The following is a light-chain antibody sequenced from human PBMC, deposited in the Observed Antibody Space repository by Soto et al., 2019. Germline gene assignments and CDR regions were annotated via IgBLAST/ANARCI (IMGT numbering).Light chain of an antibody. CDR1: SSDVGGYNY. Sequence: SALTQPPSASGSPGQSVTISCTGTSSDVGGYNYVSWYQQHPGKAPKLMIYEVNRRPSGVPDRFSGSKSGNTASPTVSGLQAEDEADYYCSSYAGRNTFVFGTGTKVTVL. CDR2: EVN. J-gene: IGLJ1*01. CDR3: SSYAGRNTFV. V-gene: IGLV2-8*01.